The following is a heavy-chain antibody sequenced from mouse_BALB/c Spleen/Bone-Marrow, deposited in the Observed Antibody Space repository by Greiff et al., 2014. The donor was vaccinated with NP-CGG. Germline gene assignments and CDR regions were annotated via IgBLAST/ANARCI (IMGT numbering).Heavy chain of an antibody. CDR1: GYTFTSYW. CDR2: IDPSDSET. CDR3: ARDHFYSGNYEFVC. Sequence: QVQLKESGAELVKPGAPVKLSCKASGYTFTSYWMSWIKQRPGRGLEWIGRIDPSDSETHYNQKFKDKATLTVDKSSSTAYIQLSSLTSEDSAVYYCARDHFYSGNYEFVCWGQGTLVTVSA. J-gene: IGHJ3*01. V-gene: IGHV1-69*02. D-gene: IGHD2-1*01.